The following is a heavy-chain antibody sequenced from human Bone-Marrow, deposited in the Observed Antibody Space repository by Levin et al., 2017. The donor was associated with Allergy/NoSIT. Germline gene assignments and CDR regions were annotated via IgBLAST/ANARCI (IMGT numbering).Heavy chain of an antibody. V-gene: IGHV5-51*01. CDR3: ARVNTPKGGNNHYGLDV. CDR1: GYTFTSHW. J-gene: IGHJ6*02. CDR2: IYPGDSDT. Sequence: GESLKISCQGSGYTFTSHWIAWVRQMPGRGLEWMGIIYPGDSDTKYNPSFQGQVTISADKSINTAYLQWSSLKASGSAIYYCARVNTPKGGNNHYGLDVWGQGTAVTVSS. D-gene: IGHD5-18*01.